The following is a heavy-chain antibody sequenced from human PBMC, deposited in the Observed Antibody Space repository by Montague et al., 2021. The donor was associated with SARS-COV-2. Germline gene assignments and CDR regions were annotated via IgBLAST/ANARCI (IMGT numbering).Heavy chain of an antibody. V-gene: IGHV4-59*02. Sequence: SETLSLTCTVSGDSVSHDFRTWIRQPPGKGLEWIGYIYNSGSTNYNPSLTSRVTISVDTSKNQFSLKLSSVAAADTAVYYCARVGRGSSWYEVAFDIWGQGTMVTVSS. J-gene: IGHJ3*02. D-gene: IGHD6-13*01. CDR2: IYNSGST. CDR3: ARVGRGSSWYEVAFDI. CDR1: GDSVSHDF.